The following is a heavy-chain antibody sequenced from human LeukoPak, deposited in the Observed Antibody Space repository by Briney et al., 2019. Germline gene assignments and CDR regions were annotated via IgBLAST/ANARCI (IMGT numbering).Heavy chain of an antibody. J-gene: IGHJ6*02. CDR2: IYYGGIT. CDR3: ARPSPEYYYGMDV. Sequence: PSETLSLTYTVSGDSIGSNYWSWIRQPPGKGLEWIGYIYYGGITNYNPSLKGRVTMSLDTSKNQFSLRLTSVTAADTAIYYCARPSPEYYYGMDVWGQGTTVTVSS. V-gene: IGHV4-59*01. CDR1: GDSIGSNY. D-gene: IGHD1-14*01.